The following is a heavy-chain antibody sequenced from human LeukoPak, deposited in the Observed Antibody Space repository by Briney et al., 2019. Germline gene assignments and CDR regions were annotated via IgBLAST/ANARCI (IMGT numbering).Heavy chain of an antibody. Sequence: GGSLRLSCAASGFTFSSYSMNWVRQAPGKGLEWVSSISSSSSYIYYADSVKGRFTICRDNAKNSLYLQMNSLRAEDTAVYYCARVEAVAASFDYWGQGTLVTVSS. CDR3: ARVEAVAASFDY. CDR2: ISSSSSYI. CDR1: GFTFSSYS. J-gene: IGHJ4*02. V-gene: IGHV3-21*01. D-gene: IGHD6-19*01.